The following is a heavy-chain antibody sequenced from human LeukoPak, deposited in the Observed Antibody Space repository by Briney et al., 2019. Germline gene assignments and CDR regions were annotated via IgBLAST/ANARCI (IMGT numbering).Heavy chain of an antibody. CDR3: ARGDPTVTTKQNFDY. V-gene: IGHV3-33*01. J-gene: IGHJ4*02. Sequence: PGGSLRLSCAASGFSFSNYDMHWVRQAPGKGREWVAVIWYDGSNKYYADSVKGRFTISRDNSKNTLYLQMNSLRVEDTAVYYCARGDPTVTTKQNFDYWGQGTLVTVSS. CDR2: IWYDGSNK. D-gene: IGHD4-17*01. CDR1: GFSFSNYD.